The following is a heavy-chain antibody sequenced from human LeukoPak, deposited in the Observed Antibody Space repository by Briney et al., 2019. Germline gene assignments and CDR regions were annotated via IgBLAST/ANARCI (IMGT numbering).Heavy chain of an antibody. V-gene: IGHV3-30-3*01. J-gene: IGHJ5*02. CDR3: ASITMVRGVNDWFDP. CDR2: ISYDGSNK. CDR1: GFTLGDYA. D-gene: IGHD3-10*01. Sequence: GRSLRLSCTASGFTLGDYAMSWVRQAPGKGLEWVAVISYDGSNKYYADSVKGRFTISRDNSKNTLYLQMNSLRAEDTAVYYCASITMVRGVNDWFDPWGQGTLVTVSS.